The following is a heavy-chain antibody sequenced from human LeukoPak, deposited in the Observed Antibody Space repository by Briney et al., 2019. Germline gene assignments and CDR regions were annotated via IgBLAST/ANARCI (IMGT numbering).Heavy chain of an antibody. CDR1: RFRFASYG. CDR2: IRYDGSDK. V-gene: IGHV3-30*02. J-gene: IGHJ4*02. CDR3: ARDTSVGAAYFDV. D-gene: IGHD2-15*01. Sequence: PGGSLRLSCAASRFRFASYGMHWVRQAPGKGLEWFAYIRYDGSDKYYADSVKGRFTISRDNSKNTLSLQMTTLRPDDTAIYYCARDTSVGAAYFDVWGQGALVAVSS.